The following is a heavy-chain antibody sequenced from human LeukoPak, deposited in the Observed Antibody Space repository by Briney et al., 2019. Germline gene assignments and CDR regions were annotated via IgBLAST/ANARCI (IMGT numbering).Heavy chain of an antibody. J-gene: IGHJ4*02. V-gene: IGHV3-21*04. CDR3: AKDVGGRWPLYYFDY. Sequence: PGGSLRLSCAASGFTFSSYGMNWVRQAPGKGLEWVSSISSSSSYIYYADSVKGRFTMSRDNAKNSLYLQMNSLRAEDTALYYCAKDVGGRWPLYYFDYWGQGTLVTVSS. CDR1: GFTFSSYG. D-gene: IGHD2-21*02. CDR2: ISSSSSYI.